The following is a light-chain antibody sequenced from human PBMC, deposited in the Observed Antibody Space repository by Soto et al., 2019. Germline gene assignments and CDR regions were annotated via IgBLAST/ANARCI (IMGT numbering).Light chain of an antibody. Sequence: DIQMTQSPSTLSASVGDKVTITCRASQSISTWLAWYQQMPGTAPKVLIYKASTLESGVPSRFSGSGSGTDFTLTVSSLQPDDFATYYCQQYETYPVTFGGGTKVET. J-gene: IGKJ4*01. CDR2: KAS. V-gene: IGKV1-5*03. CDR1: QSISTW. CDR3: QQYETYPVT.